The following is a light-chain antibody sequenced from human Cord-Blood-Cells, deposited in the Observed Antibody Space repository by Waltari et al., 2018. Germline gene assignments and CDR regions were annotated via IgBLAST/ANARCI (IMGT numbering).Light chain of an antibody. CDR1: SGSIASNY. V-gene: IGLV6-57*02. CDR2: EDN. Sequence: NFMLTQPHSVSESPGKTVTISCTGSSGSIASNYVQWYQQRPGCAPTTVIYEDNQRPSGVPDRFSGSIDSSSNSASLTISGLKTEDEADYYCQSYDSSNWVYGGGTKLTVL. J-gene: IGLJ3*02. CDR3: QSYDSSNWV.